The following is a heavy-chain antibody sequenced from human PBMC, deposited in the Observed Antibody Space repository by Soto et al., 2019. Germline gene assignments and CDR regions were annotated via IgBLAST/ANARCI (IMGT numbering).Heavy chain of an antibody. J-gene: IGHJ4*02. Sequence: EVQLLESGGGLVQPGGSLRVSCAASGFTFNNYAMSWVRQAPGRGLEWVSVISAGGANTYYADSVKGRFTISRDKVKNTLFLQMKGLRADDTAVYYCAKGTYCIATSCYGGFDYWGQGTLVTVSS. D-gene: IGHD2-2*01. CDR2: ISAGGANT. V-gene: IGHV3-23*01. CDR3: AKGTYCIATSCYGGFDY. CDR1: GFTFNNYA.